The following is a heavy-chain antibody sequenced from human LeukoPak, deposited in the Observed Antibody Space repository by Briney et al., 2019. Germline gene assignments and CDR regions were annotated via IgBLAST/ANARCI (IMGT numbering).Heavy chain of an antibody. D-gene: IGHD3-10*01. CDR3: TRDFQGRFYYHVDV. Sequence: GGSLRLSCAASGFSFSSYWMSWVRQAPGRGLEWVANMNQDGSEIYYVDSVKGRLTISRDNAKNSLYLRMNSLRAEDTGVYYCTRDFQGRFYYHVDVWGKGTTVTVSS. J-gene: IGHJ6*03. CDR1: GFSFSSYW. V-gene: IGHV3-7*01. CDR2: MNQDGSEI.